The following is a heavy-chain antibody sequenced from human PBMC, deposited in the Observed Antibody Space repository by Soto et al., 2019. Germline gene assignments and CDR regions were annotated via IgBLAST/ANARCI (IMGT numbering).Heavy chain of an antibody. D-gene: IGHD3-22*01. CDR2: MYHSGST. CDR3: ARIYPYDSSGYSDAFDI. CDR1: GGSISSGGYS. J-gene: IGHJ3*02. V-gene: IGHV4-30-2*01. Sequence: TLSLTCAVSGGSISSGGYSWSWIRQPPGKGLEWIGYMYHSGSTYYNPSLKSRVTISIDRSKNQFSLKLSSVTAADTAVYYCARIYPYDSSGYSDAFDIWGQGTMVTVSS.